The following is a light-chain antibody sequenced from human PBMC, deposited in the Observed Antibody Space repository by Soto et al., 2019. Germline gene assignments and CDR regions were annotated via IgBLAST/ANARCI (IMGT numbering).Light chain of an antibody. V-gene: IGKV1-5*01. CDR2: DAS. J-gene: IGKJ3*01. CDR3: KQYNSYPFT. CDR1: QSISSW. Sequence: DIQMTQSPSTLSASVGDRVTITCRASQSISSWLAWYQQKPGKAPKLLIYDASSLESGVPSRFSGSGSGTEFTLTISSLQPDDFATYYCKQYNSYPFTFGPGTKVDI.